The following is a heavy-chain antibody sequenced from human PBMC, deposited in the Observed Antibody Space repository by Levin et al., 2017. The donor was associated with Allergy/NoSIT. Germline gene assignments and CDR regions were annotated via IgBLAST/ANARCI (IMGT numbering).Heavy chain of an antibody. CDR1: GFTFSNAW. CDR2: IKSKTDGGTT. V-gene: IGHV3-15*01. D-gene: IGHD2-15*01. J-gene: IGHJ4*02. CDR3: TTPLTYCSGGSCYEGGRVDY. Sequence: AGGSLRLSCAASGFTFSNAWMSWVRQAPGKGLEWVGRIKSKTDGGTTDYAAPVKGRFTISRDDSKNTLYLQMNSLKTEDTAVYYCTTPLTYCSGGSCYEGGRVDYWGQGTLVTVSS.